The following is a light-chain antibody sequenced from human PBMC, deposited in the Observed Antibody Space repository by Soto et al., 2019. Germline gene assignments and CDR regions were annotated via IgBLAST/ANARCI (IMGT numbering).Light chain of an antibody. J-gene: IGKJ2*01. V-gene: IGKV2-30*02. CDR1: QSLVHSDGNTY. Sequence: DVVMTQSPLSLPVALGQPASFSCRSSQSLVHSDGNTYLSWFQQRPGQTPRRLIYKVCKRNSGVPDRLSGSGSGTDFTLKISRVEDYDVGIYCGMKGTHSYTFGQGIRLDIK. CDR3: MKGTHSYT. CDR2: KVC.